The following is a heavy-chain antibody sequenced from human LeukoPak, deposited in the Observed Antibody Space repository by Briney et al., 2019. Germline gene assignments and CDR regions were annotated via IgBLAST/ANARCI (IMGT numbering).Heavy chain of an antibody. CDR1: GGTFSSYA. CDR2: IIPIFGTA. Sequence: SVKVSCKASGGTFSSYAISWVRQAPGQGLEWMGGIIPIFGTANYAQKFQGRVTITADKSTSTAYMELSSLRSEDTAVYYCARDATYYDILTGYDAFDIWGQGTMVTVSS. CDR3: ARDATYYDILTGYDAFDI. J-gene: IGHJ3*02. V-gene: IGHV1-69*06. D-gene: IGHD3-9*01.